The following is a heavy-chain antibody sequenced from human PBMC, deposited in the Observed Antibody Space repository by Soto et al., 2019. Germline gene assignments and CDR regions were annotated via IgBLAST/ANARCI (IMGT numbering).Heavy chain of an antibody. D-gene: IGHD6-13*01. J-gene: IGHJ4*02. CDR3: AAFSRGYSSSWHFDY. Sequence: GASVKVSCKASGFTFTSSAVQWVRQARGQRLEWIGWIVVGSGNTNYAQKFQERVTITRDMSTSTAYMELSSLRSEDTAVYYCAAFSRGYSSSWHFDYWGQGTLVTVS. V-gene: IGHV1-58*01. CDR2: IVVGSGNT. CDR1: GFTFTSSA.